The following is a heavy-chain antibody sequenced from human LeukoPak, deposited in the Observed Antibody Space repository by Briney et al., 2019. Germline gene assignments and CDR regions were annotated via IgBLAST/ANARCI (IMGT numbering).Heavy chain of an antibody. Sequence: ASVKVSCKTSGYTFTGYYMHWVRQAPGQGLEWMGRINPSSGGTNYAQKFQGRDTMTRDASISTAYMELSRLRSDDTAFYYCARDIYDFLSGYSNDAFDIWGQGTMVTVSS. CDR2: INPSSGGT. J-gene: IGHJ3*02. CDR3: ARDIYDFLSGYSNDAFDI. D-gene: IGHD3-3*01. CDR1: GYTFTGYY. V-gene: IGHV1-2*06.